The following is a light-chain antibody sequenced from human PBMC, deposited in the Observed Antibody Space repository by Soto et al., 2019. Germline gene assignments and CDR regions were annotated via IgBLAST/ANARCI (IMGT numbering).Light chain of an antibody. J-gene: IGKJ5*01. V-gene: IGKV1-9*01. CDR1: RCISSY. CDR2: AAS. CDR3: QQANRFPII. Sequence: DIQLTNGPSFLSASVGDRLTSTCRASRCISSYLALYQQKAGKAPKLLXYAASSLQSGVQSRFSGSGSGTDFTLTISSLQPEDLATYYCQQANRFPIIFGQGTRRRL.